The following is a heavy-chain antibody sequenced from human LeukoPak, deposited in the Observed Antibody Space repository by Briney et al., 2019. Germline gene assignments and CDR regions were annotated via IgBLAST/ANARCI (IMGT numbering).Heavy chain of an antibody. CDR2: ISGSGGST. V-gene: IGHV3-23*01. Sequence: GGSLRLSCAASGFTFSSYAMSWVRQAPRKGLEWVSAISGSGGSTYYADSVKGRFTISRDNSKNTLYLQMNSRRAEDTAVYYCAKDEQQLGRPFDPWGQGTLVTVSS. D-gene: IGHD6-13*01. CDR1: GFTFSSYA. J-gene: IGHJ5*02. CDR3: AKDEQQLGRPFDP.